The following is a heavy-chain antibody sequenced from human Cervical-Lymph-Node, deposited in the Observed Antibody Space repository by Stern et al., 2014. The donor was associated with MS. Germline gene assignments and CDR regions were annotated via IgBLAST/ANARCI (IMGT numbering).Heavy chain of an antibody. D-gene: IGHD4-17*01. J-gene: IGHJ4*02. CDR1: GFTFSSYA. V-gene: IGHV3-23*04. CDR2: LRGSGGRT. Sequence: EVQLVQAGGGLEQPGGSPRLSCAASGFTFSSYAMSWVRQPPGTGLEWVSALRGSGGRTYYPDTVKGRLIRSRDKFKETPYLQMHSLRAEETAVYYCAKEKLMDGDLFDYWGQGTLVTVSS. CDR3: AKEKLMDGDLFDY.